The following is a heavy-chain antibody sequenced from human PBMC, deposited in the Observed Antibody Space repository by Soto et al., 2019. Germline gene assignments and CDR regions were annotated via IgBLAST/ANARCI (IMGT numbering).Heavy chain of an antibody. CDR2: ISHSGST. V-gene: IGHV4-31*03. Sequence: PSVTLPLTCTVSGGSIGSAAYYWSWIRQHPGKGLEWIGYISHSGSTYYNPSLKSRVIISVDTSKNQFSLSLTSVTAADTAVYYCAREYTYGSNFFDCWGRGALVTVSS. CDR3: AREYTYGSNFFDC. D-gene: IGHD5-18*01. J-gene: IGHJ4*02. CDR1: GGSIGSAAYY.